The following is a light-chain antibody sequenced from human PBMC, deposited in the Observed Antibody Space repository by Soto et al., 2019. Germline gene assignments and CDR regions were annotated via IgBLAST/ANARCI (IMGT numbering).Light chain of an antibody. Sequence: DIQMTQSPSSLSASVGDRVTITCRASQDITNYLNWYQQKPGKAPKLLIYDASTLETGVPSRFSGSGSGTDFTFTISSLQPEDIGTYYCQKYDNILIIFRQGKRLEIK. J-gene: IGKJ5*01. CDR3: QKYDNILII. CDR1: QDITNY. V-gene: IGKV1-33*01. CDR2: DAS.